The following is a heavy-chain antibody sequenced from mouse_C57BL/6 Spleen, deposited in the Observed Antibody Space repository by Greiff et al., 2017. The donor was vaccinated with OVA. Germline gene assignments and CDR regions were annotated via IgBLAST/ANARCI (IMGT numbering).Heavy chain of an antibody. V-gene: IGHV5-6*01. CDR1: GFTFSSYG. CDR3: ARLDIFDY. J-gene: IGHJ2*01. Sequence: EVQVVESGGDLVKPGGSLKLSCAASGFTFSSYGMSWVRQTPDKRLEWVATISSGGSYTYYPDSVKGRFTISRDNAKNTLYLQMSSLKSEDTAMYYCARLDIFDYWGQGTTLTVSS. CDR2: ISSGGSYT.